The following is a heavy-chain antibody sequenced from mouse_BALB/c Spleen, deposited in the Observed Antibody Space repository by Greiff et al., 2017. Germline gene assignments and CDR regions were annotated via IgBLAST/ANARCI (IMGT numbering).Heavy chain of an antibody. Sequence: EVKLVESGGGLVKPGGPLKLSCAASGFTFSSYAMSWVRQTPEKRLEWVATISSGGSYTYYPDSVKGRFTISRDNAKNTLYLQMSSLRSEDTAMYYCAGSRMITTVYAMDYWGQGTSVTVSS. D-gene: IGHD2-4*01. J-gene: IGHJ4*01. CDR3: AGSRMITTVYAMDY. V-gene: IGHV5-9-3*01. CDR1: GFTFSSYA. CDR2: ISSGGSYT.